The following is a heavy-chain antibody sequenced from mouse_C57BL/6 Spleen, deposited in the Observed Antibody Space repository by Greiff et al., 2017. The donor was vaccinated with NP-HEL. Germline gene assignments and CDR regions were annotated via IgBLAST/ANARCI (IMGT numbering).Heavy chain of an antibody. D-gene: IGHD1-1*01. CDR3: AREENYYGKGDY. J-gene: IGHJ2*01. V-gene: IGHV1-53*01. CDR2: INPSNGGT. Sequence: QVQLQQPGTELVKPGASVKLSCKASGYTFTSSWMHWVKQRPGQGLEWIGNINPSNGGTNYNEKFKSKATLTVDKSSSTAYMHLSSLTSEDSAVYYCAREENYYGKGDYWGQGTTLTVSS. CDR1: GYTFTSSW.